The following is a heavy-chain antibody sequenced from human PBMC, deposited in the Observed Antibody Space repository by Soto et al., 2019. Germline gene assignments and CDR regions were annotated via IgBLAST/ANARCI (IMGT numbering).Heavy chain of an antibody. CDR3: AKDRMGASGWLDP. J-gene: IGHJ5*02. CDR2: VSGNGGNT. V-gene: IGHV3-23*01. CDR1: GFTFTSFA. D-gene: IGHD1-26*01. Sequence: GGSLRLSCGASGFTFTSFAMSWVRQAPGKGLEWVSGVSGNGGNTYYADSVKGRFSISRDNSKNTLYLQLNSLRAEDTAIYYCAKDRMGASGWLDPWGQGTPVTVSS.